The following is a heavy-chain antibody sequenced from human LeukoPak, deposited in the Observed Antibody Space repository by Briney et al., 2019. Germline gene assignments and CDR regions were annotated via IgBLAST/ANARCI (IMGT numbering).Heavy chain of an antibody. D-gene: IGHD1-26*01. CDR1: GGSFSGYY. CDR2: INHSGST. V-gene: IGHV4-34*01. Sequence: PSETLSLTCAVYGGSFSGYYWSWIRQPPGKGLEWIGEINHSGSTNYNPSLKSRVTISVDTSKNQFSLKLSSVTAADTAVYYCARRTEYSGSYLVDYWGQGTLVTVSS. J-gene: IGHJ4*02. CDR3: ARRTEYSGSYLVDY.